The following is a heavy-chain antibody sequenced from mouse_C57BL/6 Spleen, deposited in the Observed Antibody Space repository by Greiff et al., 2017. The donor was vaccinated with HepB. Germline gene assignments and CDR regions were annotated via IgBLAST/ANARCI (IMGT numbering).Heavy chain of an antibody. D-gene: IGHD1-1*01. Sequence: QVQLKESGPGLVAPSQSLSITCTVSGFSLTSYGVHWVRQPPGKGLEWLVVIWSDGSTTYNSALKSRLSISKDNSKSQVFLKMNSLQTDDTAMYYCARQPYYYGSKDYAMDYWGQGTSVTVSS. CDR2: IWSDGST. CDR3: ARQPYYYGSKDYAMDY. V-gene: IGHV2-6-1*01. CDR1: GFSLTSYG. J-gene: IGHJ4*01.